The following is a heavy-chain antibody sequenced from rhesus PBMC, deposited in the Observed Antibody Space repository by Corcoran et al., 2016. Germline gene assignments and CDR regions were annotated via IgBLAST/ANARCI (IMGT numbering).Heavy chain of an antibody. CDR1: GFTFSSYE. D-gene: IGHD2-39*02. CDR2: ISEIGGTI. J-gene: IGHJ4*01. V-gene: IGHV3-100*02. CDR3: MYCSGGGNDG. Sequence: DVQLVESGGGLVKPGGSLRLSCVASGFTFSSYEMHWVRQAPGKGLGWVSVISEIGGTIYYADSVKGRFTISRDNAKNSLCLQMNSLRAEDTAVYYCMYCSGGGNDGWGQGVLVTVSS.